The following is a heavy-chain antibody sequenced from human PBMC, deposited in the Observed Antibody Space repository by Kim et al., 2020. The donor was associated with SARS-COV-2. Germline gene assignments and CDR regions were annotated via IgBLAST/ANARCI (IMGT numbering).Heavy chain of an antibody. D-gene: IGHD6-19*01. CDR1: GFTFSSYW. CDR2: IKQDGSEK. V-gene: IGHV3-7*01. J-gene: IGHJ6*02. Sequence: GGSLRLSCAASGFTFSSYWMSWVRQAPGKGLEWVANIKQDGSEKYYVDSVKGRFTISRDNAKNSLYLQMNSLRAEDTAVYYCARVRWLSVAGTNYYYGMDVWGQGTTVTVSS. CDR3: ARVRWLSVAGTNYYYGMDV.